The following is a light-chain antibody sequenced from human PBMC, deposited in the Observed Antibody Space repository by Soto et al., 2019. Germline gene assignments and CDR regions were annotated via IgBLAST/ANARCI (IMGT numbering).Light chain of an antibody. Sequence: DIQLTQSPPSLSATVGDRVTITCRASQTIDSYLNWFQQKPGMAPKLLIYAASKLQSGVPSRFRGSGSGTDFTLTISSLQPEDFATYYCQQSYSIPYTFGQGTKVDIK. J-gene: IGKJ2*01. CDR3: QQSYSIPYT. V-gene: IGKV1-39*01. CDR1: QTIDSY. CDR2: AAS.